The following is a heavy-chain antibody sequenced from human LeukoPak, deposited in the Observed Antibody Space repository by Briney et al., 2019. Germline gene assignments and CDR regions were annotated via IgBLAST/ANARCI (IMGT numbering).Heavy chain of an antibody. J-gene: IGHJ4*02. CDR2: IKEDGSER. CDR1: GFTFRSYW. Sequence: GGSLRLSCAVSGFTFRSYWMSWVRQAPGKGLEWVANIKEDGSERYYVDSVKGRFTISRDNAKNSPYLQMNSLRAEDTAVYYCASHRDYYDSSGLCAFDYWGQGTLVTVSS. CDR3: ASHRDYYDSSGLCAFDY. V-gene: IGHV3-7*01. D-gene: IGHD3-22*01.